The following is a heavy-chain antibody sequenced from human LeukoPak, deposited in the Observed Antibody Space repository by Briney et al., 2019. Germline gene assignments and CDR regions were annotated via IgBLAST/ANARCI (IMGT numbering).Heavy chain of an antibody. CDR2: INHSGST. Sequence: SETVSLTCAVYGGSFSGYYWSWIRQPPGKGLEWIGEINHSGSTNYNPSLKSRVTISVDTSKNQFSLKLSSVTAADTAVYYCAIRMRSNYDILTGYSKRGFDYWGQGTLVTVSS. CDR1: GGSFSGYY. CDR3: AIRMRSNYDILTGYSKRGFDY. V-gene: IGHV4-34*01. D-gene: IGHD3-9*01. J-gene: IGHJ4*02.